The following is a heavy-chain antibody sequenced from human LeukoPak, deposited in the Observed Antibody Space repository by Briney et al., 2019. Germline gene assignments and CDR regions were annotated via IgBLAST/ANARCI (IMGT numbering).Heavy chain of an antibody. CDR3: ARVRRGYYDSSGYYDY. D-gene: IGHD3-22*01. J-gene: IGHJ4*02. V-gene: IGHV3-23*01. CDR2: VTGTGGST. Sequence: GGSLRLSCAASGFSFSSYVMSWVRQAPGKGLEWVSSVTGTGGSTFYADSVKGRFTISRDNSKNTLYLQMNSLRAEDTAVYYCARVRRGYYDSSGYYDYWGQGTLVTVSS. CDR1: GFSFSSYV.